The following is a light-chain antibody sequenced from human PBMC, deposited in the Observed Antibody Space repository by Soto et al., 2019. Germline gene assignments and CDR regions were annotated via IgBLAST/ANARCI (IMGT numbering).Light chain of an antibody. J-gene: IGLJ3*02. CDR3: CSYAGSNWV. V-gene: IGLV2-23*01. CDR2: EGS. CDR1: SSDVGSYNL. Sequence: QSALTQPASVSGSPGQSITISCTGTSSDVGSYNLVSWYQQHPGKAPKLMIYEGSKRPSGVSNRFSGSKSGNTASLTISGLQAEDEADYYCCSYAGSNWVVGGGTKLTVL.